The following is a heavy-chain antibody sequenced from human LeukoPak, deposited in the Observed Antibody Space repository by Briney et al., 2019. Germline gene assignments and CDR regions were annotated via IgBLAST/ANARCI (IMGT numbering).Heavy chain of an antibody. V-gene: IGHV4-38-2*02. Sequence: SETLSLTCAVSGYSISSGYYWDWIRQPPGKGLEWIGRIYHSGSTYYNPSLKSRVTISIDTSKNEFSLRLSSVTAADTAVYYCARDYGSGSSYDYFYYALDVWGKGTTVTVSS. D-gene: IGHD3-10*01. J-gene: IGHJ6*04. CDR1: GYSISSGYY. CDR3: ARDYGSGSSYDYFYYALDV. CDR2: IYHSGST.